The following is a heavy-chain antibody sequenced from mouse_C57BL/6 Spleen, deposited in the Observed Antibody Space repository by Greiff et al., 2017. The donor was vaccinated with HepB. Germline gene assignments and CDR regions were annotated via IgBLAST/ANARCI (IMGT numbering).Heavy chain of an antibody. CDR3: ALITTVVDYYFDY. CDR1: GYTFTSYW. D-gene: IGHD1-1*01. J-gene: IGHJ2*01. V-gene: IGHV1-72*01. CDR2: IDPNSGGT. Sequence: QVQLQQPGAELVKPGASVKLSCKASGYTFTSYWMHWVKQRPGRGLEWIGRIDPNSGGTKYNEKFKSKATLTVDKPSSTADMQLSSLTSEDSAVYYCALITTVVDYYFDYWGQGTTLTVSS.